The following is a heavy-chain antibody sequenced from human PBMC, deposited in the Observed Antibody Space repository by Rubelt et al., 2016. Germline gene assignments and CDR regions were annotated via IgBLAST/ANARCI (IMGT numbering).Heavy chain of an antibody. J-gene: IGHJ4*02. CDR3: ARQLYSGSYYIDY. CDR1: GDSISGSSFY. CDR2: IYYSGTT. D-gene: IGHD1-26*01. V-gene: IGHV4-39*01. Sequence: QVQLQESGPGLVKPSETLSLTCTVSGDSISGSSFYWGWIRQPPGKGLEWIGSIYYSGTTYYNPSLKSRVTISVDTSKNQFSLKLSSVTAADTALYYCARQLYSGSYYIDYWGQGTLVTVSS.